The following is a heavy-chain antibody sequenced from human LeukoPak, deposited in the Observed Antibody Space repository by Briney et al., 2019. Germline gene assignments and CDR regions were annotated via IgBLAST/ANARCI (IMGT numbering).Heavy chain of an antibody. Sequence: SETLSLTCTASGGSIFSTDYFWAWIRQSPGKGLEWIASVYYSGSAFYNPSLKSRVTISVDTSKNQFSLKLTSVTAADTVIYYCARHRDFGTAKRHVKWGFDYWGQGILVTVSA. CDR3: ARHRDFGTAKRHVKWGFDY. J-gene: IGHJ4*02. CDR2: VYYSGSA. CDR1: GGSIFSTDYF. V-gene: IGHV4-39*01. D-gene: IGHD3/OR15-3a*01.